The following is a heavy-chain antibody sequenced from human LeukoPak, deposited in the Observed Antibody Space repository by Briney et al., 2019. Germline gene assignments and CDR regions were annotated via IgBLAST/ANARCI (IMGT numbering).Heavy chain of an antibody. J-gene: IGHJ3*02. Sequence: GSLRPSCAASGFTVSCNYLNWVRQAPGKGLEWVSIIYTSGDTYYADSVKGRFTISRDESKNTLYLQMNSLRVEDTATYYCARSITMARVDIWGQGTMVTVSS. CDR2: IYTSGDT. V-gene: IGHV3-53*01. D-gene: IGHD3-10*01. CDR1: GFTVSCNY. CDR3: ARSITMARVDI.